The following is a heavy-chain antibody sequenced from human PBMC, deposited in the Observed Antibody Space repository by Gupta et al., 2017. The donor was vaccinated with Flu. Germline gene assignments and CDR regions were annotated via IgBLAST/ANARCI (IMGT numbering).Heavy chain of an antibody. Sequence: EVQLVESGGGLVQPGGSLRLSCVASAFGFSSYDMNWVRQAPGKGLEWVSYISSGGITINYADSVKGRFTISRDNAKNSLYLQMNSLRADDTAVYYCAPYRAWLDPWGQGTLVTVSS. D-gene: IGHD3-16*02. CDR1: AFGFSSYD. CDR3: APYRAWLDP. CDR2: ISSGGITI. J-gene: IGHJ5*02. V-gene: IGHV3-48*03.